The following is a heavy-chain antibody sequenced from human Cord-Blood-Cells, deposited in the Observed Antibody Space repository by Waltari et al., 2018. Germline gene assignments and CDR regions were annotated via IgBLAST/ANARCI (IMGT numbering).Heavy chain of an antibody. J-gene: IGHJ4*02. CDR1: GFPFSSYS. Sequence: EVQLVESGGGLVKPGGSLRLSCAASGFPFSSYSLNCVRQAPGKGLEWVSSISSSSSYIYYADSVKCRFTISRDNAKNSLYLQMNSLRAEDTAVYYCARDQGYYDSSGYYFDYWGQGTLVTVSS. V-gene: IGHV3-21*01. CDR2: ISSSSSYI. D-gene: IGHD3-22*01. CDR3: ARDQGYYDSSGYYFDY.